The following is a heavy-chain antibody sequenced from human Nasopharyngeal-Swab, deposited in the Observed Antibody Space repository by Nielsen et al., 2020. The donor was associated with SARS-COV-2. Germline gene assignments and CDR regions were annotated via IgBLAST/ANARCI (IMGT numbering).Heavy chain of an antibody. V-gene: IGHV3-48*04. CDR3: ARKYCSSTSCYVYYYYYYGMDV. J-gene: IGHJ6*02. Sequence: GGSLRLSCAASGFTFSSYSMNWVRQAPGKGLEWVSYISSSGSTIYYADSVKGRFTISRDNAKNSLYLQMNSLRAEDTAVYYCARKYCSSTSCYVYYYYYYGMDVWGQGTTVTVSS. D-gene: IGHD2-2*01. CDR1: GFTFSSYS. CDR2: ISSSGSTI.